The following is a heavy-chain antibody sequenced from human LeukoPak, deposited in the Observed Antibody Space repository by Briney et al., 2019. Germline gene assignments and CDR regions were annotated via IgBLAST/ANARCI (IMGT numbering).Heavy chain of an antibody. Sequence: ASVKVSCKASGYTFTSYYMHWVRQARGQGLEWMGIINPSGGSTSYTQKFQGRVTMTRDTSTSTVYMELSSLRSEDTAVYYCAREYGGNSFDYWGQGTLDTVSS. CDR1: GYTFTSYY. V-gene: IGHV1-46*01. CDR3: AREYGGNSFDY. D-gene: IGHD4-23*01. J-gene: IGHJ4*02. CDR2: INPSGGST.